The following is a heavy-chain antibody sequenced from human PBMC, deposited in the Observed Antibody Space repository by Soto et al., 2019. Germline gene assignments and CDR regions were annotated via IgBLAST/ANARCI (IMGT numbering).Heavy chain of an antibody. J-gene: IGHJ5*02. CDR1: GFTFGDYA. Sequence: GGSLRLSCTASGFTFGDYAMSWFRQAPGKGLEWVGFIRSKAYGGTTEYAASVKGRFTISRDDSKSIAYLQMNSLKTEDTAVYYCTRVRSGQQLVLSNRFDPWGQGTLVAVSS. CDR2: IRSKAYGGTT. D-gene: IGHD6-13*01. CDR3: TRVRSGQQLVLSNRFDP. V-gene: IGHV3-49*03.